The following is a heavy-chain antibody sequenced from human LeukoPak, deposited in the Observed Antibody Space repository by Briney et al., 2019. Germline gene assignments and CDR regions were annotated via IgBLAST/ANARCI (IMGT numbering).Heavy chain of an antibody. J-gene: IGHJ5*02. CDR2: ISSSSSYI. CDR1: GFTFSNFI. Sequence: PGGSLRLSCAASGFTFSNFIRNWVRQAPGKGLEWVSSISSSSSYIYYADSVKGRFTISRDNAKNSLYLQMNSLRAEDTAVYYCARDLPIYGSGSYYNDGNWFDPWGQGTLVTVSS. CDR3: ARDLPIYGSGSYYNDGNWFDP. D-gene: IGHD3-10*01. V-gene: IGHV3-21*01.